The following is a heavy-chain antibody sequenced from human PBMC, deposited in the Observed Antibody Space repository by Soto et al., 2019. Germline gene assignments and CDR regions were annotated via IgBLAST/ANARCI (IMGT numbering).Heavy chain of an antibody. Sequence: SETLSLTCAVSGGSISSSNWWSWVRQPPGKGLEWIGEIYHSGSTNYNPSFKSRVTISVDKSKNQFSLKLSSVTAADTAVYYCARDEYGTNGVCYHNWFDPWGQGTLVTVSS. CDR2: IYHSGST. CDR1: GGSISSSNW. J-gene: IGHJ5*02. V-gene: IGHV4-4*02. CDR3: ARDEYGTNGVCYHNWFDP. D-gene: IGHD2-8*01.